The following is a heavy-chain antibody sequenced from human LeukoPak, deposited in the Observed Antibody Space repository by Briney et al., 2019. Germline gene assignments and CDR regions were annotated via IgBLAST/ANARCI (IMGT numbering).Heavy chain of an antibody. CDR2: IWYDGSNK. CDR1: GFTFSSYG. CDR3: RLGSSSYDY. V-gene: IGHV3-33*01. Sequence: PGRSLRLSCAASGFTFSSYGMHWVRQAPGKGLEWVAVIWYDGSNKYYADSVKGRFTISRDNSKNTLYLQMNSLRAEDTAVYYCRLGSSSYDYWGQGTLVTVSS. J-gene: IGHJ4*02. D-gene: IGHD6-13*01.